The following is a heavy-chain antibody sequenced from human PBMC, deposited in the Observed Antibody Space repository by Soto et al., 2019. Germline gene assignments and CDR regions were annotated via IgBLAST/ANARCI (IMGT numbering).Heavy chain of an antibody. J-gene: IGHJ6*03. CDR3: ARYYYYYMDV. CDR1: GFTFSSYE. Sequence: GGSLRLSCAASGFTFSSYEMNWVRQAPGKRLEWVSYISSSGSTIYYADSVKGRFTISRDNTKNSLYLQMNSLRAEDTAVYYCARYYYYYMDVWGKGTTVTVSS. CDR2: ISSSGSTI. V-gene: IGHV3-48*03.